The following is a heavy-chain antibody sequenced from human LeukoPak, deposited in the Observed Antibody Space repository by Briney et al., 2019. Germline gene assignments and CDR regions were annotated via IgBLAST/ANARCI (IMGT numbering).Heavy chain of an antibody. V-gene: IGHV3-23*01. J-gene: IGHJ1*01. CDR2: ITSSGDGT. CDR1: GFTFTSYA. Sequence: PGGSLRLSCEASGFTFTSYAMHWVRQVPGKGLEWVSSITSSGDGTFYTDSLSGRFTISRDNGKKAVFLQMKSLRRGDSALYFCAKGTDTTGRQNLDIWGQGTLVTVSS. D-gene: IGHD2-8*02. CDR3: AKGTDTTGRQNLDI.